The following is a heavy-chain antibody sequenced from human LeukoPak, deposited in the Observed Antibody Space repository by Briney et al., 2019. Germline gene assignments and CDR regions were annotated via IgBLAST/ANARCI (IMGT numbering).Heavy chain of an antibody. V-gene: IGHV1-2*02. Sequence: ASVKVSCKASGYTFTGYYMHWVRQAPGQGLEWMGWINPNSGGTNYAQKFQGRVTMTRGTSISTAYMELSRLRSDDTAVYYCARNYDFWSGYHRDYYGMDVWGQGTTVTVSS. CDR1: GYTFTGYY. D-gene: IGHD3-3*01. J-gene: IGHJ6*02. CDR3: ARNYDFWSGYHRDYYGMDV. CDR2: INPNSGGT.